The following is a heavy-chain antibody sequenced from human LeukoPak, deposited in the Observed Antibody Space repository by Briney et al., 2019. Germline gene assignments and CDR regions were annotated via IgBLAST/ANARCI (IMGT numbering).Heavy chain of an antibody. Sequence: GGSLRLSCAASGFTFSDYYMSWIRQAPGKGLEWVSYISSSGSTIYYADSVKGRFTISRDNAKNSLYPQMNSLRAEDTAVYYCARDPNLLQDGGIPFFDIWGQGTMVTVSS. V-gene: IGHV3-11*01. D-gene: IGHD2-15*01. J-gene: IGHJ3*02. CDR1: GFTFSDYY. CDR2: ISSSGSTI. CDR3: ARDPNLLQDGGIPFFDI.